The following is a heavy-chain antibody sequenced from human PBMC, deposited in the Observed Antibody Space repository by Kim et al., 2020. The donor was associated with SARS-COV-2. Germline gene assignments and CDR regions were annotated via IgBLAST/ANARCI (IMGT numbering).Heavy chain of an antibody. V-gene: IGHV4-59*13. CDR1: GGSISSYY. Sequence: SETLSLTCTVSGGSISSYYWSWIRQPPGKGLEWIGYIYYSGSTNYNPSLKSRVTISVDTSKNQFSLKLSSVTAADTAVYYCARVEWEPLGWYFDYWGQGTLVTVSS. CDR2: IYYSGST. J-gene: IGHJ4*02. D-gene: IGHD1-26*01. CDR3: ARVEWEPLGWYFDY.